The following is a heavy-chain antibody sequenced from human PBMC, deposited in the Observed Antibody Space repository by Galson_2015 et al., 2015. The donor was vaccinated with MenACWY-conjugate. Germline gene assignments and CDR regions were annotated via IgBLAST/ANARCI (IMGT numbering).Heavy chain of an antibody. V-gene: IGHV4-39*07. CDR3: ARGVNLASMAGY. CDR2: IHYSRTT. D-gene: IGHD3-3*02. Sequence: SETLSLTCTVSGGSIYNIDYWWGWIRQPPGRGLEWMASIHYSRTTHYNSSLKSRVTISVDTSKNQFSLTMTSVTAADTAVYYCARGVNLASMAGYWGQGTLVTVSS. CDR1: GGSIYNIDYW. J-gene: IGHJ4*02.